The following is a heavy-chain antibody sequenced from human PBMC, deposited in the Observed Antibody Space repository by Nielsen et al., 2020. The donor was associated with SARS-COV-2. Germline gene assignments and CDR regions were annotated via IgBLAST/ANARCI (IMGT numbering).Heavy chain of an antibody. CDR3: TRGLSDF. V-gene: IGHV3-73*01. CDR1: GFTFSGSA. J-gene: IGHJ4*02. D-gene: IGHD2-2*01. CDR2: IRSEANDYAT. Sequence: GGSLRLSCAASGFTFSGSAMHWVRQASGKGLEWVGRIRSEANDYATAYAASVKGRFTISRDDSRNTTYLQLYRLKTEDTALYFCTRGLSDFWGQGTLVTVSS.